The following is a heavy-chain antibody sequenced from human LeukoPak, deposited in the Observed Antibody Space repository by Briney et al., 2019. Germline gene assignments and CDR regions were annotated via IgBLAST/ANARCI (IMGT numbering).Heavy chain of an antibody. CDR1: GYTFTSYG. J-gene: IGHJ3*02. CDR3: ARPLLFWFGELDVFDI. CDR2: ISAYTGNT. V-gene: IGHV1-18*01. D-gene: IGHD3-10*01. Sequence: GASVKVSCKASGYTFTSYGINWVRQAPGQGLEWMGWISAYTGNTNYAQKLQGRVTITADESTSTAYMELSSLRSEDTAVYYCARPLLFWFGELDVFDIWGQGTMVTVSS.